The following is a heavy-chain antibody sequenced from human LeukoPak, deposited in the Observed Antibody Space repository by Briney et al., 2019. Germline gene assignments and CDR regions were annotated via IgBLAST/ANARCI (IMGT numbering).Heavy chain of an antibody. D-gene: IGHD1-14*01. CDR3: AKDPGDARNNWFDP. Sequence: GGSLRLSCAASGFTFSDYAMAWVRQAPGKGLEWVSAISGSGGSTYYADSVKGRFTISRDNSKNTLYLQMNSLRAEDTAVYYCAKDPGDARNNWFDPWGQGTLVTVSS. CDR1: GFTFSDYA. CDR2: ISGSGGST. J-gene: IGHJ5*02. V-gene: IGHV3-23*01.